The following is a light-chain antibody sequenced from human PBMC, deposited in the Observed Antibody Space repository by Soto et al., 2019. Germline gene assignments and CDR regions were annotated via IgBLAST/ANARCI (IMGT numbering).Light chain of an antibody. CDR1: SSDVGKYDR. CDR2: EVT. Sequence: LTQPPSVSGSPGQSVTISCTGTSSDVGKYDRVSWYQQPPGTAPKLIIYEVTNRPSGVPARFSGSKSGNTASLTISGLQAEDEADYYSSSSTSTSRYVLGAGTKSPS. V-gene: IGLV2-18*02. CDR3: SSSTSTSRYV. J-gene: IGLJ1*01.